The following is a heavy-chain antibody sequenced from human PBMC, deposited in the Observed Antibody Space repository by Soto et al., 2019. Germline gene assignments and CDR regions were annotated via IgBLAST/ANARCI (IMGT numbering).Heavy chain of an antibody. CDR2: ISGSGGST. CDR1: GFTFISYA. Sequence: GGSLRLSCAASGFTFISYAMSWVRQAPGKGLEWVSAISGSGGSTYYADSVKGRFTISRDNSKNTLYLQMNSLRAEDTAVYYCAKSSSGWYYFDYWGQGTQVTVSS. J-gene: IGHJ4*02. CDR3: AKSSSGWYYFDY. D-gene: IGHD6-19*01. V-gene: IGHV3-23*01.